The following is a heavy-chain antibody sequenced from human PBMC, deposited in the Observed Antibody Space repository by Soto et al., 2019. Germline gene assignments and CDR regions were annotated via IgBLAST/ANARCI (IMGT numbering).Heavy chain of an antibody. J-gene: IGHJ4*02. V-gene: IGHV3-7*03. CDR1: GFTFGSNW. D-gene: IGHD3-3*01. CDR2: IKRDGSEK. CDR3: ASLEWESTGYADY. Sequence: LRLSCAASGFTFGSNWMSWVRQAPGKGLEWVANIKRDGSEKYYVDSVKGRFTISRDNAKNTLYLQMNSLRADDTAVYYCASLEWESTGYADYWGQGTLVTAPQ.